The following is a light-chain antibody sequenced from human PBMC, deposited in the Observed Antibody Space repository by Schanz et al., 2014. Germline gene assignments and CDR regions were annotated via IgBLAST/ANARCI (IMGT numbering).Light chain of an antibody. V-gene: IGLV2-11*01. CDR3: CSYAGSYTVVA. Sequence: QSALTQPRSVSGSPGQSVTISCTGTSGDVGGYNYVSWYQQHPGKAPKLMIFDVSQRPSGVPDRFSASKSGNTASLTISGLQTEDEADYYCCSYAGSYTVVAFGGGTKLT. CDR2: DVS. J-gene: IGLJ2*01. CDR1: SGDVGGYNY.